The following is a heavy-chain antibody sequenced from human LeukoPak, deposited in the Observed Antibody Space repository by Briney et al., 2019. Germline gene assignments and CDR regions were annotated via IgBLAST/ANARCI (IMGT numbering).Heavy chain of an antibody. Sequence: PSETLSLTCTVSGGSMSSYYWSWIRQPPGKGLEWIGYIYYSGTTKYNPSLKSRVTISLDTSKNQFSLKVNSLTAADTAVYYCAIGHTESVYVYGNWFNPWGQGTLVTVSS. CDR1: GGSMSSYY. J-gene: IGHJ5*02. V-gene: IGHV4-59*01. CDR3: AIGHTESVYVYGNWFNP. CDR2: IYYSGTT. D-gene: IGHD5/OR15-5a*01.